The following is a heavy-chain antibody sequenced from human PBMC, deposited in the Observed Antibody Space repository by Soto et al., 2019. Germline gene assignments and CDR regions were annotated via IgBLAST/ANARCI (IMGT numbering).Heavy chain of an antibody. Sequence: ASVKVSCKASGYTFTSYYMHWVRQAPGQGLEWMGIINPSGGSTSYAQKFQGRVTMTRDTSTSTVYMELSSLRSEDTAVYYCARVTRYCSSTSCYNDQPFDYWGQGTLVTVSS. J-gene: IGHJ4*02. D-gene: IGHD2-2*02. CDR2: INPSGGST. CDR3: ARVTRYCSSTSCYNDQPFDY. CDR1: GYTFTSYY. V-gene: IGHV1-46*01.